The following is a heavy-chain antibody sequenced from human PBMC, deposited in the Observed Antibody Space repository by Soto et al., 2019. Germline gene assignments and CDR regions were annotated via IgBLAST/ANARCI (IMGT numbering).Heavy chain of an antibody. Sequence: GGSLRLSCAASGFTFSSYAMSWVRQAPGKGLEWVSAISGSGGSTYYADSVKGRFTISRDNSKNTLYLQMNSLRAEDTAVYYCAKGYTAMPYYGMDVWGQGTTVTVSS. CDR1: GFTFSSYA. CDR3: AKGYTAMPYYGMDV. V-gene: IGHV3-23*01. D-gene: IGHD5-18*01. CDR2: ISGSGGST. J-gene: IGHJ6*02.